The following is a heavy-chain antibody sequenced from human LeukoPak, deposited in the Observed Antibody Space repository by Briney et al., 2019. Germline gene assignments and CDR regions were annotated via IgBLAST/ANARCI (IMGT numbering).Heavy chain of an antibody. V-gene: IGHV1-2*02. CDR2: INPNSGGT. J-gene: IGHJ4*02. CDR1: GYTFTGYY. D-gene: IGHD6-19*01. CDR3: ARDRTRTGYSSGWYHDY. Sequence: EASVKVSCKASGYTFTGYYMHWVRQAPGQGLEWMGWINPNSGGTNYAQKFQGRVTMTRGTSISTAYMELSRLRSDDTAVYYCARDRTRTGYSSGWYHDYWGQGTLVTVSS.